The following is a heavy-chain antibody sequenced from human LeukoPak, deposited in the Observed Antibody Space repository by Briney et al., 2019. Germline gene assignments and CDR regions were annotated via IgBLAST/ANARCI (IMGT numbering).Heavy chain of an antibody. Sequence: GGSLRLSCAASGFTFSSYSMNWVRQAPGKGLEWVSGINWNGGSTGYADSVKGRFTISRDNAKNSLFLQMNSLRAEDTALYYCARDPYYYGSGSYSTHTSFDYWGQGTLVTVSS. CDR2: INWNGGST. CDR1: GFTFSSYS. D-gene: IGHD3-10*01. J-gene: IGHJ4*02. CDR3: ARDPYYYGSGSYSTHTSFDY. V-gene: IGHV3-20*04.